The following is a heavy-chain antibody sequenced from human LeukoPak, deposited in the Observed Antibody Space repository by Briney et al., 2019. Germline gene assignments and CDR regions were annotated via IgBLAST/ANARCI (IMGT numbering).Heavy chain of an antibody. CDR3: ARWVGVVTAIPVNAFDI. J-gene: IGHJ3*02. Sequence: GGSLRLSCAASGFTFSSYWMSWVRQAPGKGLEWVANIKQDGSEKYYVDSVKGRFTISRDNAKNSLYLQMNSLRAEDTAVYYCARWVGVVTAIPVNAFDIWGQGTMVTVSS. CDR2: IKQDGSEK. V-gene: IGHV3-7*01. CDR1: GFTFSSYW. D-gene: IGHD2-21*02.